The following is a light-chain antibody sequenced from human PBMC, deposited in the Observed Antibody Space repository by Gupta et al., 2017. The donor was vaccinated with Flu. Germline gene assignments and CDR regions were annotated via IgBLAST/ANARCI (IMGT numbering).Light chain of an antibody. J-gene: IGKJ2*01. CDR3: QQDNGYPYT. CDR1: QSISSW. V-gene: IGKV1-5*03. CDR2: KAS. Sequence: PSTLSASVGDRVTITCRASQSISSWLAWYQQKPGKAPKVLIYKASTLEIGVPSRFSGSQSETEFALTISSLQPDDSATYYCQQDNGYPYTFGQGTKLEIK.